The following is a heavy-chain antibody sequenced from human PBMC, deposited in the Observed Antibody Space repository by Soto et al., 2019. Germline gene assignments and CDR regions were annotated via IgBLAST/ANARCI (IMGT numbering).Heavy chain of an antibody. CDR3: AREIYRNHAGLYWYCMDV. J-gene: IGHJ6*03. D-gene: IGHD2-8*02. Sequence: SVKVSCKASGGTFSSYTISWVRQAPGQGLEWMGRIIPILGIANYAQKFQGRVTITADKSTSTAYMELSSLRSEDTAVYYCAREIYRNHAGLYWYCMDVWGKGTTVTVSS. V-gene: IGHV1-69*04. CDR2: IIPILGIA. CDR1: GGTFSSYT.